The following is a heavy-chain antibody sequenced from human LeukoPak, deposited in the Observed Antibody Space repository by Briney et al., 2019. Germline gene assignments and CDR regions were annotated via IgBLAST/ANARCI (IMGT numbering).Heavy chain of an antibody. J-gene: IGHJ4*02. D-gene: IGHD5-18*01. Sequence: GSSVKVSCKASGGTFSSYAISWVRQATGQGLEWMGWMNPNSGNTDYAQKFQGRVTITRDTSIDTAYMELTSLTSEDTAMYYCARANSFAIRVDYWGQGTLVTVSS. CDR1: GGTFSSYA. CDR3: ARANSFAIRVDY. CDR2: MNPNSGNT. V-gene: IGHV1-8*03.